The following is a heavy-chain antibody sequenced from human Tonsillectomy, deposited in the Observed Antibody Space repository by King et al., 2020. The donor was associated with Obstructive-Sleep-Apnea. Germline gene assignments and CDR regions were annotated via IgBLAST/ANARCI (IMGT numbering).Heavy chain of an antibody. V-gene: IGHV3-30*03. D-gene: IGHD3-3*01. J-gene: IGHJ6*02. Sequence: VQLVESGGGVVQPGRSLRLSCAASGFTFRSFDIHWVRQAPGKGLEWVAVISDDGRDKYYADSVKGRFTISRDNSKNTVQLQVDSLRVEDSAVYYCARDLTSGYRDFCGLDVWGQGTTVTVSS. CDR3: ARDLTSGYRDFCGLDV. CDR2: ISDDGRDK. CDR1: GFTFRSFD.